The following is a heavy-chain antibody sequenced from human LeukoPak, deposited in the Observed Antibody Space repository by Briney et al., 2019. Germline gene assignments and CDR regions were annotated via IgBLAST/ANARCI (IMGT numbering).Heavy chain of an antibody. Sequence: ASVKVSCKASGYTFTSYGISWVRQAPGQGLEWMGWIGAYNGNTNYAQKLQGRVTMTTDTSTSTAYMELRSLRSDDTAVYYCARSNRYSSSWPLVDYWGQGTLVTVSS. CDR2: IGAYNGNT. V-gene: IGHV1-18*01. CDR1: GYTFTSYG. D-gene: IGHD6-13*01. J-gene: IGHJ4*02. CDR3: ARSNRYSSSWPLVDY.